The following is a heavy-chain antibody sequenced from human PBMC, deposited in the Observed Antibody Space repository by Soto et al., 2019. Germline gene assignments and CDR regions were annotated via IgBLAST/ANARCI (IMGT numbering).Heavy chain of an antibody. Sequence: SVKVSCKASGGTFSSYAISWVRQAPGQGLEWMGGIIPIFGTANYAQKFQGRVTITADESTSTAYMELSSLRSEDTAVYYCARARSDYYDSSGYWSEWGQGTLVTVS. D-gene: IGHD3-22*01. CDR3: ARARSDYYDSSGYWSE. J-gene: IGHJ4*02. CDR2: IIPIFGTA. V-gene: IGHV1-69*13. CDR1: GGTFSSYA.